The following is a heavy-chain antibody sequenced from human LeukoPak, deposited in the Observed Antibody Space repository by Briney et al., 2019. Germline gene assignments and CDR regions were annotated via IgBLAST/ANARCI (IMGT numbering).Heavy chain of an antibody. J-gene: IGHJ5*02. CDR1: GDSIRSVHYY. Sequence: PSETLSLTCSVSGDSIRSVHYYWGWIRQPPGRGLEWIGSIYDTGSTYYNSSLKSRVTIFVDTSKNQFSLRLTSVTAADTAMYYCARQNHDIGTNWFDPWGQGTLVTVSS. CDR3: ARQNHDIGTNWFDP. D-gene: IGHD3-9*01. CDR2: IYDTGST. V-gene: IGHV4-39*01.